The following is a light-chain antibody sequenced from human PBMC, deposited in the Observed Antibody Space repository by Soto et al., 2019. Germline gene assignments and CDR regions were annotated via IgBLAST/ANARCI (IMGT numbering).Light chain of an antibody. Sequence: DIPMTQTPSSLSASVADRVTITCRASKSISRNSNWYQHKPGKAPKLLLYAASSLHTGVRSRFSGGGSGSEFALSISSMKPEDFGTDDCQQSYTSDSLTFGEGTRLEIK. CDR3: QQSYTSDSLT. V-gene: IGKV1-39*01. CDR2: AAS. CDR1: KSISRN. J-gene: IGKJ5*01.